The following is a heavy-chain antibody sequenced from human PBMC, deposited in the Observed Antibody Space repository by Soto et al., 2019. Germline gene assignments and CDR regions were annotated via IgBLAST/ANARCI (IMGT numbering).Heavy chain of an antibody. D-gene: IGHD4-17*01. J-gene: IGHJ6*02. CDR3: AKTTVTTYYYYGMDV. CDR2: ISAYSAET. V-gene: IGHV1-18*01. Sequence: QVQLVQSGAEVKKPGASVKVSCKASGYTFTNYGISWVRQAPEQGLEWMGWISAYSAETNYAQKLQGRVTMTTDTSTSTAYMELTSLRSDDTAVYYCAKTTVTTYYYYGMDVWGQRTTVTVSS. CDR1: GYTFTNYG.